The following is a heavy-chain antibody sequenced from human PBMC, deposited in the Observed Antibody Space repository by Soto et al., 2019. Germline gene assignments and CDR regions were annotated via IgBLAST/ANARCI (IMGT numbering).Heavy chain of an antibody. CDR3: ARHNGISY. CDR1: GFTLSNNN. V-gene: IGHV3-48*01. J-gene: IGHJ4*02. D-gene: IGHD1-1*01. CDR2: ISPSGTDI. Sequence: GGSLRLSCAASGFTLSNNNMNWVRQAPGKGLEWVSSISPSGTDIFYADSVKGRFAISRDNAKNSLFLQMNNLRAEDTAVYYCARHNGISYWGQGTLVTVSS.